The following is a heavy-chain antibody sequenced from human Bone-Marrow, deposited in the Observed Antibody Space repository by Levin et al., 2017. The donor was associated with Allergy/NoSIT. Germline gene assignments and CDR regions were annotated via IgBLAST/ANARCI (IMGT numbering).Heavy chain of an antibody. D-gene: IGHD6-19*01. CDR1: GFSFSGYN. CDR3: ASGGSGWPFDN. CDR2: ISSNSAYI. V-gene: IGHV3-21*06. J-gene: IGHJ4*02. Sequence: GGSLRLSCAASGFSFSGYNMNWVRQAPGKGLEWVASISSNSAYIFYADSLKGRFTISSDNAKNSLDLQVNSLRAEDTAVYYCASGGSGWPFDNWGQGTLVTVSS.